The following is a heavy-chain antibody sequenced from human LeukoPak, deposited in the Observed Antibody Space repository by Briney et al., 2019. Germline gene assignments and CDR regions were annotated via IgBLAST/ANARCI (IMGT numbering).Heavy chain of an antibody. V-gene: IGHV1-18*01. Sequence: HWASVKVSCKASGYTFTSYGISWVRQAPGQGLEWMGWIRAYNGNTNYAQKLQGRVTMTTDTSTSTAYMELRSLRSDDTAVYYCARDRDSSGWYPLDYWGQGTLVTVSS. D-gene: IGHD6-19*01. J-gene: IGHJ4*02. CDR2: IRAYNGNT. CDR1: GYTFTSYG. CDR3: ARDRDSSGWYPLDY.